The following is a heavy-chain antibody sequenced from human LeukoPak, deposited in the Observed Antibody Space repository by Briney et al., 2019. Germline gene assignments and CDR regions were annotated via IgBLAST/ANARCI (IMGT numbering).Heavy chain of an antibody. J-gene: IGHJ4*02. CDR2: ISSNGGST. V-gene: IGHV3-64D*06. D-gene: IGHD3-9*01. CDR3: VKGGYDILTGYTSFDY. Sequence: GGSLRLSCSASGFTFSSYAMHWVRQAPGKGLEYVSAISSNGGSTYYADSVKGRFTISRDNSKNTLYLQMSSLRAEDTAVYHCVKGGYDILTGYTSFDYWGQGTLVTVSS. CDR1: GFTFSSYA.